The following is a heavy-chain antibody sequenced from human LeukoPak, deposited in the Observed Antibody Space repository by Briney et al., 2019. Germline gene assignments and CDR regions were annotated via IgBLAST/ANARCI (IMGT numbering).Heavy chain of an antibody. V-gene: IGHV3-7*01. J-gene: IGHJ4*02. CDR1: GFTFSSYW. CDR3: ARVLFRAFDY. CDR2: MKQDGSEK. Sequence: GGSLRLSCAPSGFTFSSYWMSWVRQAPGKGLEWVANMKQDGSEKYYVDSVKGRFTISRDNAKNSLYLQMNSLRAEDTAVYYCARVLFRAFDYWGQGTLVTVSS. D-gene: IGHD2-21*01.